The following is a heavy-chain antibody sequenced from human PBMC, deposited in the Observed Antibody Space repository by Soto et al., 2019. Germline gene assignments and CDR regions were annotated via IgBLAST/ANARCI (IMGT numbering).Heavy chain of an antibody. CDR3: AKRGEYDSSGYYYYYFDY. J-gene: IGHJ4*02. V-gene: IGHV3-23*01. D-gene: IGHD3-22*01. Sequence: EVQLLESGGGLVQPGGSLRLSCAASGFTFSSYAMSWVRQAPGKGLEWVSAISGSGGSTYYADSVKGRFTISRDNSKNTLYLQMNSLRAEDTAVYYCAKRGEYDSSGYYYYYFDYWGQGTLVTVSS. CDR1: GFTFSSYA. CDR2: ISGSGGST.